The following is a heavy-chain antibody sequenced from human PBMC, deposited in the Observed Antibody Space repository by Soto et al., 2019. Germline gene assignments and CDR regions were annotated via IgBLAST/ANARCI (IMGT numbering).Heavy chain of an antibody. Sequence: QVQLQESGPGLVKPSQTLSLTCTVSGGSISSGDYYWSWIRQPPGKGLEWIGYIYYSGSTYYNPSLKSRVTISVDTSKNQFSLKLSSVTAADTAVYYCARDSGSSSFGSSGRFDPWGQGTLVTVSS. D-gene: IGHD6-6*01. J-gene: IGHJ5*02. CDR2: IYYSGST. CDR3: ARDSGSSSFGSSGRFDP. CDR1: GGSISSGDYY. V-gene: IGHV4-30-4*01.